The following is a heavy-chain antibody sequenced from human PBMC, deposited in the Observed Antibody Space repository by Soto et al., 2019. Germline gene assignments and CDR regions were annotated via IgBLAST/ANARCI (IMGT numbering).Heavy chain of an antibody. CDR2: IIPILGIA. V-gene: IGHV1-69*02. CDR1: GGTFSSYT. CDR3: VRFLTGYGDYSPYYYYYYMDV. D-gene: IGHD4-17*01. J-gene: IGHJ6*03. Sequence: SVKVSCKASGGTFSSYTISWVRQAPGQGLEWKGRIIPILGIADYAQKLQGRDTITADKSTSTAYMELSSLRSEDTAVYYCVRFLTGYGDYSPYYYYYYMDVWGKGTTVTVSS.